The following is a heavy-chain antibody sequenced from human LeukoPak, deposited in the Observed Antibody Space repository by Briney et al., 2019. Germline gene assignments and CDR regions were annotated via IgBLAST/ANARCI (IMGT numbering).Heavy chain of an antibody. V-gene: IGHV3-9*01. J-gene: IGHJ4*02. CDR2: ISWNSGSI. CDR3: AKSQYRRLDCSGGSCYLSIDY. D-gene: IGHD2-15*01. Sequence: PGGSLRLSCAASGFTFDDYAMHWVRQAPGKGLEWVSGISWNSGSIGYADSVKGRFTISRDNAKNSLYLQMNSLRAEDTALYYCAKSQYRRLDCSGGSCYLSIDYWGQGTLVTVSS. CDR1: GFTFDDYA.